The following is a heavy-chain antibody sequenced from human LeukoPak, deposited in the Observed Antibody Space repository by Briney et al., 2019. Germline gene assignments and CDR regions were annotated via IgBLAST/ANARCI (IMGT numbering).Heavy chain of an antibody. CDR2: ISSSGSTI. CDR3: ARAPSEKGAKGLYFDY. CDR1: GFTFSDYY. J-gene: IGHJ4*02. V-gene: IGHV3-11*04. D-gene: IGHD1-26*01. Sequence: GGSLRLSCAASGFTFSDYYMSWIRQAPGKGLEWVSYISSSGSTIYYADSVKGRFTISRDNAKNSLNLQMNGLRAEDTAVYYCARAPSEKGAKGLYFDYWGQGTLVTVSS.